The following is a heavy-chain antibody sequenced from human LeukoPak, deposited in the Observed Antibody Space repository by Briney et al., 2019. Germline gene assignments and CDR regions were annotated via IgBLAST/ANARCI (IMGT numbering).Heavy chain of an antibody. J-gene: IGHJ3*02. Sequence: SETLSLTCTVSGGSISSYYWSWIRQPPGKGLEWIGYIYYSGSTNYNPSLKSRVTISVDTSKNQLSLKLSSVTAADTAVYYCARLIYYYDSSGYYYGNAFDIWGQGTMVTVSS. CDR3: ARLIYYYDSSGYYYGNAFDI. CDR2: IYYSGST. D-gene: IGHD3-22*01. CDR1: GGSISSYY. V-gene: IGHV4-59*01.